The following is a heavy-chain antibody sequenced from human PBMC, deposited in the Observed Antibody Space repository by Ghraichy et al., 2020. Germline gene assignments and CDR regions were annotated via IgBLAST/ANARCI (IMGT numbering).Heavy chain of an antibody. CDR3: ARDLDYGDYGRYGMDV. CDR1: GGTFSSYA. CDR2: IIPIFGTA. D-gene: IGHD4-17*01. V-gene: IGHV1-69*13. J-gene: IGHJ6*02. Sequence: SVKVSCKASGGTFSSYAISWVRQAPGQGLEWMGGIIPIFGTANYAQKFQGRVTITADESTSTAYMELSSLRSEDTAVYYCARDLDYGDYGRYGMDVWGQGTTVTVSS.